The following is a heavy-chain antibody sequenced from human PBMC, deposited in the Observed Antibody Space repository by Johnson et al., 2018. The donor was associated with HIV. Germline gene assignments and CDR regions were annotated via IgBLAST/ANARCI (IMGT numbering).Heavy chain of an antibody. CDR3: AKDLSRPTLNAFDI. J-gene: IGHJ3*02. CDR2: ISYDGSNK. CDR1: GFTFSSYG. D-gene: IGHD4-11*01. Sequence: QVQLVESGGGVVQPGRSLRLSCAASGFTFSSYGMHWVRQAPGKGLEWVALISYDGSNKYYADSVKGRFTISRDNSKNTLDLQMNSLRAEDTAIYYCAKDLSRPTLNAFDIWGQGTMVTVSS. V-gene: IGHV3-30*18.